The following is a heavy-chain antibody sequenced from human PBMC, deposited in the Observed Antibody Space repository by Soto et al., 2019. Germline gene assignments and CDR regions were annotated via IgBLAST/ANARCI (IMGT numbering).Heavy chain of an antibody. CDR1: GYTFTGHY. CDR2: IGPESGAT. V-gene: IGHV1-2*02. CDR3: GRGRSGQIVVFY. J-gene: IGHJ4*02. Sequence: PSVKLSCKASGYTFTGHYIHWVRQAPEQGPEWMGEIGPESGATRYAEKFQGRVTMTLDTSITTVYMELKNLSPDDTAVYYCGRGRSGQIVVFYWGQGTPVTVSS. D-gene: IGHD1-26*01.